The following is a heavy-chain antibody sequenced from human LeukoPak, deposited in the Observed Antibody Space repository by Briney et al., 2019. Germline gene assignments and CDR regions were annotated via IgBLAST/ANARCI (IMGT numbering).Heavy chain of an antibody. CDR3: ARVSSVTTWYYFDH. CDR1: GGTFSSYA. Sequence: GASVKVSCKASGGTFSSYAISWVRQAPGQGLEWMGGIIPIFGTANYAQKFEGRVTITADESTSTAYMELSSLRSEDTAVYYCARVSSVTTWYYFDHWGQGTLVTVSS. D-gene: IGHD4-17*01. CDR2: IIPIFGTA. J-gene: IGHJ4*02. V-gene: IGHV1-69*13.